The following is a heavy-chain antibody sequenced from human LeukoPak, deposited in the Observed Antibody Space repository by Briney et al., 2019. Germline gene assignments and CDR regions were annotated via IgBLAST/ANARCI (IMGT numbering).Heavy chain of an antibody. CDR3: ARSDRISYYLDY. D-gene: IGHD2-15*01. Sequence: ASVKVSCKASGYTFTGYYMHWVRQAPGRGLEWMGWINPNSGGTNYAQKFQGRVTMTRDTSISTAYMELRRLRSDDTAVYYCARSDRISYYLDYWGQGTLVTVSS. J-gene: IGHJ4*02. V-gene: IGHV1-2*02. CDR1: GYTFTGYY. CDR2: INPNSGGT.